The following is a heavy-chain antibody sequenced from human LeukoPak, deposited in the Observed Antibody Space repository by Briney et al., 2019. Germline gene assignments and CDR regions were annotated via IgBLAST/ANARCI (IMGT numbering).Heavy chain of an antibody. CDR1: GFTFSSYW. V-gene: IGHV3-7*01. CDR3: ARESRYSSGYSYYYYYYMDV. D-gene: IGHD3-22*01. Sequence: GGSLRLSCAASGFTFSSYWMSWVRQAPGKGLEWVANIKQDGGEKYYVDSLKGRFTISRDNAKNSLYLHMNSLRAEDTAVYFCARESRYSSGYSYYYYYYMDVWGKGTTVTVSS. J-gene: IGHJ6*03. CDR2: IKQDGGEK.